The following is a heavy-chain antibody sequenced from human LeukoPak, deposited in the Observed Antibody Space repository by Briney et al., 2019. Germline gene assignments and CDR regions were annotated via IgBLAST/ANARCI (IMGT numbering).Heavy chain of an antibody. J-gene: IGHJ4*02. CDR2: INGDVSIT. CDR1: GFTFSSKW. Sequence: GSLRLSCAASGFTFSSKWMQWVRQGPGEGPVWVSRINGDVSITNYADSVKGRFTISRDNAKNTLYLEMNGLRAEHTAVYYCAATVAGTPNWGPGPLVSVSS. D-gene: IGHD6-19*01. V-gene: IGHV3-74*01. CDR3: AATVAGTPN.